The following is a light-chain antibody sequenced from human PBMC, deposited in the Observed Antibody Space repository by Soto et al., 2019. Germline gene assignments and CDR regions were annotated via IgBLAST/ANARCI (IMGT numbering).Light chain of an antibody. CDR3: QHYVYPQWT. J-gene: IGKJ1*01. V-gene: IGKV3-20*01. CDR1: QTGSNSY. Sequence: IVLTQSPGTLSLSPGERATLSCRASQTGSNSYLAWYQQKSGQAPRLLIYGASTRATGTPDRFSGSGSGTEFTLTIRRLEPEDFAVYFCQHYVYPQWTFGPGTKVDIK. CDR2: GAS.